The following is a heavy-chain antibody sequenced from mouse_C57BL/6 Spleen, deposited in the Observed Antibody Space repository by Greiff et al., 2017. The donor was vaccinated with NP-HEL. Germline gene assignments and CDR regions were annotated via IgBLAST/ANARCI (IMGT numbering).Heavy chain of an antibody. CDR3: ARANYSPYYFDY. CDR2: IDPSDSYT. Sequence: QVQLQQPGAELVMPGASVKLSCKASGYTFTSYWMHWVKQRPGQGLEWIGEIDPSDSYTNYNQKFKGKATLTVDKSSSTAYMQLSSLTSEDSAVYYCARANYSPYYFDYWGQGTTLTVSS. D-gene: IGHD2-12*01. J-gene: IGHJ2*01. CDR1: GYTFTSYW. V-gene: IGHV1-69*01.